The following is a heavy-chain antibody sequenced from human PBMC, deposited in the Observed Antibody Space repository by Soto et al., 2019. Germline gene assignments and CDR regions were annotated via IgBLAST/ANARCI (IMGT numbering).Heavy chain of an antibody. CDR2: IYYSGST. CDR3: ARYQRAEDTYCSSSSCSSYYYYYMDV. D-gene: IGHD2-2*01. CDR1: GGSISSYY. Sequence: SETLSLTCTVSGGSISSYYWSWIRQPPGKGLEWIGYIYYSGSTNYNPSLKSRVTISVDTSKNQFSLKLSSVTAADTAVYYCARYQRAEDTYCSSSSCSSYYYYYMDVWGKEITVP. V-gene: IGHV4-59*08. J-gene: IGHJ6*03.